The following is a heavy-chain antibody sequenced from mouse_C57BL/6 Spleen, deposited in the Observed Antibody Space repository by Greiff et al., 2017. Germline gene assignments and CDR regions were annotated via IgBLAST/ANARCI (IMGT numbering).Heavy chain of an antibody. Sequence: VQLQQSGPELVKPGASVKISCKASGYTFTDYYMNWVKQSPGQSLEWIGRINPNNGGTSYNQKFKGKATMTVDKSSSTAYMELRSLTSEDSAVYYCARGSNYFFYAMDYWGQGTSVTVSS. V-gene: IGHV1-26*01. CDR1: GYTFTDYY. J-gene: IGHJ4*01. CDR3: ARGSNYFFYAMDY. D-gene: IGHD2-5*01. CDR2: INPNNGGT.